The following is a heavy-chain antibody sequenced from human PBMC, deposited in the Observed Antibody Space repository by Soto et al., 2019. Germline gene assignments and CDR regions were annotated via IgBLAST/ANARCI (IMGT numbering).Heavy chain of an antibody. V-gene: IGHV3-23*01. Sequence: EVQLLASGGGLVQPGGSLRLSCAASGFTFSTYVMSWVRQAPGKGLEWVSAIRSSGDYTYYVDSVKGRFSISGDNSKNTLLQQMNSLGAEDTAVYYCAKNRSPGGSGPNYVDYGGQGTRVTVAA. CDR1: GFTFSTYV. CDR2: IRSSGDYT. J-gene: IGHJ4*01. CDR3: AKNRSPGGSGPNYVDY. D-gene: IGHD6-19*01.